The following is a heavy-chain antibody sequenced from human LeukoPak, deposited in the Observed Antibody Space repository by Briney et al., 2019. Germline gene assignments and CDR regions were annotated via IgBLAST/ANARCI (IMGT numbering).Heavy chain of an antibody. CDR3: ARGMVHTRHFDY. V-gene: IGHV4-38-2*02. J-gene: IGHJ4*02. D-gene: IGHD2-2*02. CDR2: IYHSGST. CDR1: GYSISSGYY. Sequence: SETLSLTCTVSGYSISSGYYWGWIRQPPGKGLEWIGSIYHSGSTYYNPSLKSRVTISVDTSKNQFSLKLSSVTAADTAVYYCARGMVHTRHFDYWGQGTLVTVSS.